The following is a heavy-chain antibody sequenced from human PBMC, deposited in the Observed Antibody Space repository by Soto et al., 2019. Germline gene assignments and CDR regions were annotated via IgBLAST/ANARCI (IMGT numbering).Heavy chain of an antibody. CDR3: ARAQMVRGVDWFDP. CDR2: IIPILGIA. J-gene: IGHJ5*02. D-gene: IGHD3-10*01. Sequence: SVKVSCKASGGTFSSYTISWVRQAPGQGLEWLGRIIPILGIANYAQKFQGRVTITADKSTSTAYMELSSLRSEDTAVYYCARAQMVRGVDWFDPWGQGTLVTVSS. V-gene: IGHV1-69*02. CDR1: GGTFSSYT.